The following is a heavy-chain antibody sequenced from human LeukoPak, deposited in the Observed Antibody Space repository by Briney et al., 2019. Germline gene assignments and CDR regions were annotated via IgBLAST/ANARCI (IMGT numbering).Heavy chain of an antibody. Sequence: ASVKVSCKASGYTFTSYGISWVRQAPGQGLEWMGWISAYNGNTNYAQKLQGRVTMTTDTSTSTAYMELRSLRSDDTAVYYCARDTADIVVVPAARGFDYWGQGTLVTVSS. V-gene: IGHV1-18*01. CDR3: ARDTADIVVVPAARGFDY. CDR2: ISAYNGNT. CDR1: GYTFTSYG. J-gene: IGHJ4*02. D-gene: IGHD2-2*01.